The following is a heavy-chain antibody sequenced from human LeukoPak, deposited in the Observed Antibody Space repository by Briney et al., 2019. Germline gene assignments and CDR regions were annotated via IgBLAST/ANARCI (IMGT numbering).Heavy chain of an antibody. D-gene: IGHD3-22*01. CDR2: IYYSGST. J-gene: IGHJ4*02. V-gene: IGHV4-39*01. CDR3: ARPVSYYYDSSGYYDY. CDR1: GGSISSSSYY. Sequence: PSETLSLTCTVSGGSISSSSYYGGWIRQPPGKGLEWIGSIYYSGSTYYNPSLKSRVTISVDTSKNQFSLKLRAVTAAGTDVYYCARPVSYYYDSSGYYDYWGQGTLVTLSS.